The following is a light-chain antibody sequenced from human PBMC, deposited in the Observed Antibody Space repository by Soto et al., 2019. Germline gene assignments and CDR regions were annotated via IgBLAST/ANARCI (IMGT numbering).Light chain of an antibody. CDR2: DVS. CDR1: YSDIGSYND. CDR3: CSYARTYILMI. V-gene: IGLV2-11*01. Sequence: QSALTQPRSVSGSPGQSVTISCTGTYSDIGSYNDVSWYQHHPAKAPRLMIFDVSQRPSGVPDRFSGSKSGNTASLTISGLQTEDEADYYCCSYARTYILMIFGEGTKLTVL. J-gene: IGLJ2*01.